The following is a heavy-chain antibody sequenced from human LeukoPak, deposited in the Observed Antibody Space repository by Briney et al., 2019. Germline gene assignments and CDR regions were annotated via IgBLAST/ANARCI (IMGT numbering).Heavy chain of an antibody. Sequence: GGSLRLSCAATGFTFSSYGMHWVRQAPGKGLEWVAFIRYDGSNKYYADSVKGRFTISRDNSKNTLYLQMNSLRAEDTAVYYCATSDTAMLYYFDYWGQGTLVTVSS. J-gene: IGHJ4*02. V-gene: IGHV3-30*02. CDR1: GFTFSSYG. CDR2: IRYDGSNK. D-gene: IGHD5-18*01. CDR3: ATSDTAMLYYFDY.